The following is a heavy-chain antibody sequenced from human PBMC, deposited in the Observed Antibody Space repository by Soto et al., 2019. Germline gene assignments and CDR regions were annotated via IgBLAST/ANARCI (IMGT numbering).Heavy chain of an antibody. CDR1: GYTFTSYD. D-gene: IGHD3-3*01. J-gene: IGHJ6*03. CDR3: ARGRTYTIFGVVLIYYMDV. Sequence: ASVKVSCKASGYTFTSYDINWVRQATGQGLEWMGWMNPNSGNTGYAQKFQGRVTMTRNTSISTAYMELSSLRSEDTAVYYCARGRTYTIFGVVLIYYMDVWGKGTSVTV. CDR2: MNPNSGNT. V-gene: IGHV1-8*01.